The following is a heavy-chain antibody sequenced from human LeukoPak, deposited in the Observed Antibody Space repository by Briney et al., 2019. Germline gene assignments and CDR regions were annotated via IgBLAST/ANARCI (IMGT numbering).Heavy chain of an antibody. J-gene: IGHJ4*02. CDR2: ISSNGGST. Sequence: GGSLRLSCAASGFTFSSYAMHWVRQAPGKGLEYVSAISSNGGSTYYASSVKGRFTISRDNSKNTLYLQMGSLRAEDMAVYYCARPAYYYGSGSYGGSDYWGQGTLVTVSS. D-gene: IGHD3-10*01. CDR3: ARPAYYYGSGSYGGSDY. V-gene: IGHV3-64*01. CDR1: GFTFSSYA.